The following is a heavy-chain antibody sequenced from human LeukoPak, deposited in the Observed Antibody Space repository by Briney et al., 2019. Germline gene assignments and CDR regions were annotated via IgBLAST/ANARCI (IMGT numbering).Heavy chain of an antibody. J-gene: IGHJ2*01. CDR2: IYYSGST. CDR1: GGSISSSSYY. Sequence: PSETLSLTCTVSGGSISSSSYYWGWIRQPPGKGLEWIGSIYYSGSTYYNPSLKSRVTISVDTSKNQFSLKLSSVTAADTAVYYCAITRDGYNWRPRSNWYFDLWGRGTLVTVSS. V-gene: IGHV4-39*01. CDR3: AITRDGYNWRPRSNWYFDL. D-gene: IGHD5-24*01.